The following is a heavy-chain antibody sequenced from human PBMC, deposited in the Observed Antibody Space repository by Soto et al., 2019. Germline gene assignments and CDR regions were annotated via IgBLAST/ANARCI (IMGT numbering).Heavy chain of an antibody. CDR1: GGSISSGDYY. V-gene: IGHV4-30-4*01. CDR3: ARAGGLRFLEWPPPYYFDY. J-gene: IGHJ4*02. CDR2: IYYSGST. Sequence: QVQLQESGPGLVKPSQTLSLTCTVSGGSISSGDYYWSWIRQPPGKGLEWIGYIYYSGSTYYNPSLKSRVTISVETSKNQFSLKLSSVTAADTAVYYCARAGGLRFLEWPPPYYFDYWGQGTLVTVSS. D-gene: IGHD3-3*01.